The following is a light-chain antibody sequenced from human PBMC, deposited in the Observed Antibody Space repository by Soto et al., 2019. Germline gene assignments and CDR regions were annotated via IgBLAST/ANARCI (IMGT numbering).Light chain of an antibody. CDR2: SNN. Sequence: QAVVTQPPSASGTPGQRVTISCSGSSSNIGSNTVNWYQQLPGTAPKLLIYSNNQRPSGVPDRFSGSKSGTSASLAISGLQSEDEAAYYCAAWDDSLNANYVFGTGTKVTVL. CDR1: SSNIGSNT. CDR3: AAWDDSLNANYV. J-gene: IGLJ1*01. V-gene: IGLV1-44*01.